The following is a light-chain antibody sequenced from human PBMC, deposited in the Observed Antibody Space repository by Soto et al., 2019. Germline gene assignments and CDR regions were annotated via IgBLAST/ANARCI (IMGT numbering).Light chain of an antibody. CDR3: QQYGSSPWT. J-gene: IGKJ1*01. Sequence: VLTRSPATLSLSPGERATLYCGASQSVSSSYLAWYQQKPGQAPRLLIYGASSRATGIPDRFSGSGSGTDFTLTISRLEPEDFAVYYCQQYGSSPWTFGQGTKVDIK. CDR2: GAS. CDR1: QSVSSSY. V-gene: IGKV3-20*01.